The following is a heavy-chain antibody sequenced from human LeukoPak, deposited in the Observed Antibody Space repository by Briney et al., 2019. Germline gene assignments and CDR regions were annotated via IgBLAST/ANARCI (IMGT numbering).Heavy chain of an antibody. D-gene: IGHD3-3*01. CDR2: VSSSGSTI. Sequence: GGSLRLSCAASGFTFSSYSMNWVRQAPGKGLEWVSYVSSSGSTIYYADSVKGRFTISRDNAKNSLYLQMNSLRAEDTAVYYCARDQYYDFWSGHRTFDYWGQGTLVIVSS. J-gene: IGHJ4*02. CDR1: GFTFSSYS. V-gene: IGHV3-48*04. CDR3: ARDQYYDFWSGHRTFDY.